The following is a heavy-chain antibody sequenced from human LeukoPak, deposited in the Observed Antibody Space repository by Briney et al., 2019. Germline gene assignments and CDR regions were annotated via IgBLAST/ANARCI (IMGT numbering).Heavy chain of an antibody. J-gene: IGHJ4*02. D-gene: IGHD4-17*01. CDR3: ANGGDYAGIAALFRH. CDR2: ISGSGGST. CDR1: GFTFSSYA. V-gene: IGHV3-23*01. Sequence: PGGSLRLSCAASGFTFSSYAMSWVRQAPGKGLEWVSAISGSGGSTYYADSVKGRFTISRDNSKNTLYLQMNSLRAEDTAVYYCANGGDYAGIAALFRHWGQGSLVTVSS.